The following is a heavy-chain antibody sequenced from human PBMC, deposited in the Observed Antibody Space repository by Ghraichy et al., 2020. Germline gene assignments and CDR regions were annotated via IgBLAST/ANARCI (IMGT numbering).Heavy chain of an antibody. V-gene: IGHV3-74*01. Sequence: GGSLRLSCAASGFTFSSSWMHWVRQAPGKGLVWVSHINSDGSCTTYADSVKGRFTISRDNAKNTLYLQMNSLRVEDTAVYYCTRDKTCGRIDPWGQGTMVTVSS. D-gene: IGHD2-21*01. J-gene: IGHJ5*02. CDR1: GFTFSSSW. CDR2: INSDGSCT. CDR3: TRDKTCGRIDP.